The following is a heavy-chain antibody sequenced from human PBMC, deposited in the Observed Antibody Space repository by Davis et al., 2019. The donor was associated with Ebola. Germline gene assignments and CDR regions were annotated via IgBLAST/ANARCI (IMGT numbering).Heavy chain of an antibody. CDR3: ARSGVYDYIWGSYLPLDY. CDR1: GGSFSGYY. Sequence: PSETLSLTCAVYGGSFSGYYWSWIRQPPGKGLEWIGEINHSGSTNYNPSLKSRVTISVETSKNQFSLKLSSVTAADTAVYYCARSGVYDYIWGSYLPLDYWGQGTLVTVSS. V-gene: IGHV4-34*01. J-gene: IGHJ4*02. CDR2: INHSGST. D-gene: IGHD3-16*02.